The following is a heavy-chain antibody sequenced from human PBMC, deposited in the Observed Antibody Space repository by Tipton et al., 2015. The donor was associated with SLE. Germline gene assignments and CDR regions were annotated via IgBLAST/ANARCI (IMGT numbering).Heavy chain of an antibody. CDR1: GFSVSDNY. J-gene: IGHJ6*02. D-gene: IGHD5-12*01. Sequence: SLRLSCAASGFSVSDNYMNWVRQAPGKGLEWVSVIYSGGSTYYADSVQGRFAISRDNSKNTLYLQMNSLKPEDTAVYYCAKVGGSGYDRPYYYAMDVWGQGTTVTVS. CDR2: IYSGGST. CDR3: AKVGGSGYDRPYYYAMDV. V-gene: IGHV3-53*05.